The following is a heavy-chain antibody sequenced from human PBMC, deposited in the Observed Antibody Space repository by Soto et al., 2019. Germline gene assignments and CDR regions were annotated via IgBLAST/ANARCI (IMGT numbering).Heavy chain of an antibody. D-gene: IGHD3-9*01. CDR2: IYTSGST. V-gene: IGHV4-4*07. CDR1: GGSISSYY. Sequence: QVQLQESGPGLVKPSETLSLTCTVSGGSISSYYWSWIRQPAGKGLEWIGRIYTSGSTNYNPSLKSRVTMSVDKSKNQFSLKLSSVTAADTAVYYCATSTNNPHYDILTGYYYGMDVWGQGTTVTVSS. J-gene: IGHJ6*02. CDR3: ATSTNNPHYDILTGYYYGMDV.